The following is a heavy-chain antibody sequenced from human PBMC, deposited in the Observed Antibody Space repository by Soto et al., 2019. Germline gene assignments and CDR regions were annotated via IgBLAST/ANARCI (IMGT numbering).Heavy chain of an antibody. Sequence: SETLSLTCTVSGGSISSYYWSWIRQPPGKGLEWIGYIYYSGNTNYNPSLKSRVTISVDTSKNQFSLKLSSVTAADTAVYYCARGIEGWYQGRYYYGMDVWGQGTTVTVSS. CDR2: IYYSGNT. J-gene: IGHJ6*02. CDR3: ARGIEGWYQGRYYYGMDV. CDR1: GGSISSYY. D-gene: IGHD6-19*01. V-gene: IGHV4-59*01.